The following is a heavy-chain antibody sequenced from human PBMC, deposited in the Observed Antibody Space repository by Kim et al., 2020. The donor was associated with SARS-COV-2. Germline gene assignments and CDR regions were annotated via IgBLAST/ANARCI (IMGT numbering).Heavy chain of an antibody. D-gene: IGHD6-13*01. CDR1: GGSISSSSYY. Sequence: SETLSLTCSVSGGSISSSSYYWGWIRQPPGKGLEWIGSIYYNGSTYYNPSLKSRVTIYVDTSKIQFSLKLSSVTAADTAVYYSARLRHSSTWYRPLDFWGQGTLVTVSS. CDR2: IYYNGST. J-gene: IGHJ4*02. V-gene: IGHV4-39*01. CDR3: ARLRHSSTWYRPLDF.